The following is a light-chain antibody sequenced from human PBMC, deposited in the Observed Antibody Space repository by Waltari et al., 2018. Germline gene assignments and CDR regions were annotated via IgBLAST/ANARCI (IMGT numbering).Light chain of an antibody. CDR1: SSNIGSNY. CDR3: ATWDDSPSGHVL. CDR2: RNS. V-gene: IGLV1-47*01. J-gene: IGLJ2*01. Sequence: QSVLTQPPSASGTPGQRVTISCSGSSSNIGSNYIYWYQHLPGAAPKLLIYRNSQRPSGAPDRFSGSKSGTSAALAISGLRSEDEADYYCATWDDSPSGHVLFGGGTTLTVL.